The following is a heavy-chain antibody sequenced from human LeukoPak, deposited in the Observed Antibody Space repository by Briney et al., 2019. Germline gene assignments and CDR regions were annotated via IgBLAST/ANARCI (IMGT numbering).Heavy chain of an antibody. CDR2: INPSGGST. J-gene: IGHJ4*02. CDR3: ARGRGGYCTGDTCYGGSYFDY. Sequence: GASVKVSCKASGYTFTSYYMHWVRQAPGQGLEWMGIINPSGGSTSYAQKFQGRVTMTRDTSISTAYMELNRLGFDDTAVYYCARGRGGYCTGDTCYGGSYFDYWGQGTLVTVSS. CDR1: GYTFTSYY. D-gene: IGHD2-15*01. V-gene: IGHV1-46*01.